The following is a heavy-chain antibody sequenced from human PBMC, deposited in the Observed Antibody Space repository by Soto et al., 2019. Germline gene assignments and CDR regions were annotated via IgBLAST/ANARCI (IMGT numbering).Heavy chain of an antibody. D-gene: IGHD2-21*02. V-gene: IGHV1-69*01. J-gene: IGHJ4*02. CDR1: GGTFSSYA. CDR2: IIPIFGTA. Sequence: QVQLVQSGAEVKKPGSSVKVSCKASGGTFSSYAISWVRQAPGQGLEWMGGIIPIFGTANYAQKFQGRVTVTAGESTGTGFLEVSRLGFEDTGVLLCGKGGGAYCGGDCYEYYFDYWGQGTLVTVSS. CDR3: GKGGGAYCGGDCYEYYFDY.